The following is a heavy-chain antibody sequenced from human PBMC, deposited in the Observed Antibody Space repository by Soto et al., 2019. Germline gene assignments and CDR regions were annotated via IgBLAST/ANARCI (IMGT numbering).Heavy chain of an antibody. D-gene: IGHD5-12*01. J-gene: IGHJ4*02. CDR1: GYTFINYH. Sequence: QVQLVQSGGEVKKPGASVTVSCKASGYTFINYHITWVRQAPGQGLEWMAWINTYNGMTDYAQKFQGRVTMTRDTSTGTAYKELWNVGSHDTGVYFCAKAPRGEMATDWGQGTRVTFSS. CDR3: AKAPRGEMATD. CDR2: INTYNGMT. V-gene: IGHV1-18*01.